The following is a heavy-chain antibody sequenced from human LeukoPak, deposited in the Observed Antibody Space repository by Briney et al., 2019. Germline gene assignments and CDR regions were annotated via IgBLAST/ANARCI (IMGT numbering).Heavy chain of an antibody. J-gene: IGHJ4*02. CDR3: VKDFDY. Sequence: GGSLRLSCEASGFTFSSHAMSWVRQAPGKGLEWVSTIGGSGSPIFYTDSVKGRFTISRDNSRNTLHLQMNSLSAEDSAMYYCVKDFDYWGQGTLVTVSS. V-gene: IGHV3-23*01. CDR1: GFTFSSHA. CDR2: IGGSGSPI.